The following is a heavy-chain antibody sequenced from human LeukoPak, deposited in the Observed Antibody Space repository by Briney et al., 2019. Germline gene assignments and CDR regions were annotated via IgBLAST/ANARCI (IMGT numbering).Heavy chain of an antibody. D-gene: IGHD6-13*01. Sequence: SETLSLTCTVSGGSISSYYWSWIRQPPGKGLEWIGYIYYSGSTNYNPSLKSRVTISVDTSKNQFSLKLSSVTAADTAVYYCVSTRRYGSTLTSFDYWGQGTLVTVSS. CDR1: GGSISSYY. CDR2: IYYSGST. V-gene: IGHV4-59*08. J-gene: IGHJ4*02. CDR3: VSTRRYGSTLTSFDY.